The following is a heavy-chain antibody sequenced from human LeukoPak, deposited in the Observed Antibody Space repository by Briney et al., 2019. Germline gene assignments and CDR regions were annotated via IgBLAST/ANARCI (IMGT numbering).Heavy chain of an antibody. Sequence: GGSLRLSCATSGFTFSSYGMHWVRQAPGKGLEWVAVISYDGSNKYYADSVKGRFTISRDNSKNTLYLQMNSLRAEDTAVYYCAKDTDDGYFDYWGQGTLVTVSS. V-gene: IGHV3-30*18. D-gene: IGHD3-3*01. CDR1: GFTFSSYG. CDR2: ISYDGSNK. J-gene: IGHJ4*02. CDR3: AKDTDDGYFDY.